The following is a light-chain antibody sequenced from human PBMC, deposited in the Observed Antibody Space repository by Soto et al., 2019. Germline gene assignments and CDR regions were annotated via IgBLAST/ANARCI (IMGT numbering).Light chain of an antibody. Sequence: IVLTQSPDTLSLSPGKTATLSCRASQSISDYLAWYQQKPGQAPRLLIFDATNRATGIPGRFSGSGSGTDFSLIISSLEAEDFAVYYCQQRSDWPSAFGGGTRVEIK. CDR2: DAT. J-gene: IGKJ4*01. CDR1: QSISDY. CDR3: QQRSDWPSA. V-gene: IGKV3-11*01.